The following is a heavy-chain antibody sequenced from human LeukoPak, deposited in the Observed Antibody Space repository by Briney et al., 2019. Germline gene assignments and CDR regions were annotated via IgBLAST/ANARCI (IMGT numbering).Heavy chain of an antibody. CDR3: ARDLNYYDSSGSYSL. J-gene: IGHJ4*02. CDR1: GGTFSSYA. Sequence: GASVKVSCKASGGTFSSYAISWVRQAPGQGLEWMGGIIPIFGTANYAQKFQGRVTITADKSTSTAYMELSSLRSEDTAVYYCARDLNYYDSSGSYSLWGQGTLVTVSS. D-gene: IGHD3-22*01. CDR2: IIPIFGTA. V-gene: IGHV1-69*06.